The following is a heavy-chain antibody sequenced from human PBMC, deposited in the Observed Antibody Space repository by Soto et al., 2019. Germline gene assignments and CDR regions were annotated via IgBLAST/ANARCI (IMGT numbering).Heavy chain of an antibody. CDR1: GYTFTSYG. Sequence: QVQLVQSGAEVKKPGASVKVSCKASGYTFTSYGISWVRQAPGQGLEWMGWISAYNGNTNYAQKLQGRVTMTTDTATSTAYRELRRVRSDGTAGYYCARDNWNYHRGASPPDVEPLKNSWFDPLRQGTLVTVSS. V-gene: IGHV1-18*01. CDR2: ISAYNGNT. CDR3: ARDNWNYHRGASPPDVEPLKNSWFDP. J-gene: IGHJ5*02. D-gene: IGHD1-7*01.